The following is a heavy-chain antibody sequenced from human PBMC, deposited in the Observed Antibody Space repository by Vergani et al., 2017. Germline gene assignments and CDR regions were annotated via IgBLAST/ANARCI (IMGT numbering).Heavy chain of an antibody. Sequence: QVQLQQWGAGLLKPSETLSLICAVYGGSFSGYYWSWIRQPPGKGLEWFGEINHSGSTNYNPSLKSRVTISVDTSKNQFSLKLSSVTGADTAGDCCTGAQVGLHRGEWFDPWGQGTLVTVSS. J-gene: IGHJ5*02. CDR3: TGAQVGLHRGEWFDP. D-gene: IGHD1-26*01. CDR2: INHSGST. V-gene: IGHV4-34*01. CDR1: GGSFSGYY.